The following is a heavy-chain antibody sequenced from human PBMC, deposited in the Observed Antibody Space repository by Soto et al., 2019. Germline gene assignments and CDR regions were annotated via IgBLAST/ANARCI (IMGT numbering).Heavy chain of an antibody. Sequence: QVQLVQSGAEVKKPGASVKVSCKASGYTFTSYYMHWVRQAPGQGLEWMGIINPSGGSTSYAQKFQGRLTMTRDTSTSTVYMKLSSLRSEDTAVYYCAREVERGYSYGYLEYWGQGTLVTVSS. CDR1: GYTFTSYY. CDR3: AREVERGYSYGYLEY. J-gene: IGHJ4*02. V-gene: IGHV1-46*01. CDR2: INPSGGST. D-gene: IGHD5-18*01.